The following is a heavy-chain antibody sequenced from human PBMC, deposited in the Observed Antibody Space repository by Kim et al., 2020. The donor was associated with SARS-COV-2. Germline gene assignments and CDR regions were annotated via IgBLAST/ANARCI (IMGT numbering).Heavy chain of an antibody. CDR1: GYTFTSYG. J-gene: IGHJ5*02. D-gene: IGHD3-3*01. CDR2: ISAYNGNT. V-gene: IGHV1-18*04. Sequence: ASVKVSCKASGYTFTSYGISWVRQAPGQGLEWMGWISAYNGNTNYAQKLQGRVTMTTDTSTSTAYMELRSLRSDDTAVYYCARTTITIFGVVILNWFDPWGQGTLVTVSS. CDR3: ARTTITIFGVVILNWFDP.